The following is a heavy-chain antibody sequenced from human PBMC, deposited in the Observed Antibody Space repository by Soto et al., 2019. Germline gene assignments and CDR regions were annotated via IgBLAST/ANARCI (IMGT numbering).Heavy chain of an antibody. CDR1: GYTFTSYG. Sequence: QVQLVQSGAEVKKPGASVKVSCKASGYTFTSYGISWVRQAPGQGLEWMGWISAYNGNTNYAQKLQGRVTMTTGTSTSTAYMELRSLRSDDTAVYYCAREPDGGWWKRDDAFDIWGQGTMVTVSS. CDR2: ISAYNGNT. D-gene: IGHD2-15*01. V-gene: IGHV1-18*01. J-gene: IGHJ3*02. CDR3: AREPDGGWWKRDDAFDI.